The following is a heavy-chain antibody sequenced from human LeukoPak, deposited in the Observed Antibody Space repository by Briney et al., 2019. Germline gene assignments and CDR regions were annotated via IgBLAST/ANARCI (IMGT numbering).Heavy chain of an antibody. CDR2: ISGRGGGT. CDR1: GFTFRSYA. D-gene: IGHD4-17*01. V-gene: IGHV3-23*01. J-gene: IGHJ3*02. Sequence: PGGSLRLSCTASGFTFRSYAMSWVRQAPGKGLEWVSAISGRGGGTYYADSVKGRFTISRDNSKNTLYLQMNSLRAEDTAVYYCANDYGGYDLYAFDIWGQGTMVTVSS. CDR3: ANDYGGYDLYAFDI.